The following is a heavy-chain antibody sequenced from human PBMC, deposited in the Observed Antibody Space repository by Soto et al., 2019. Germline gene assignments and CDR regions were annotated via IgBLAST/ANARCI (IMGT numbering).Heavy chain of an antibody. CDR3: ARVDPMDVIVVVVAATGAFDY. CDR1: GGSISSSSYY. Sequence: SETLSLTCTVSGGSISSSSYYWGWIRQPPGKGLEWIGSIYYSGSTYYNPSLKSRDTISVDTSKNQFSLKLSSVTAADTAVYCCARVDPMDVIVVVVAATGAFDYWGQGTLVTVSS. J-gene: IGHJ4*02. CDR2: IYYSGST. D-gene: IGHD2-15*01. V-gene: IGHV4-39*07.